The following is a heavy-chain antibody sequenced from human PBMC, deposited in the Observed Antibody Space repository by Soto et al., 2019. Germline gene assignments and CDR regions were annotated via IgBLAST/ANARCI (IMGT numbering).Heavy chain of an antibody. J-gene: IGHJ4*02. CDR1: GFNFSDFY. V-gene: IGHV3-11*01. Sequence: QVQLVESGGALVKPGGSLRLSCAASGFNFSDFYISWIRQAPGKGLEWVSFISATGETIYYAESVKGRFTISRDNAQKSLVLQMNSLRDEDTAIYYCASQLQGSRRKYYFHFWGKGTLVTVSS. CDR3: ASQLQGSRRKYYFHF. CDR2: ISATGETI. D-gene: IGHD1-26*01.